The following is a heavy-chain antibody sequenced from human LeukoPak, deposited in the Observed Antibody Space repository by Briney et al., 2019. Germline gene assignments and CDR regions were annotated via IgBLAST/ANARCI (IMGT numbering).Heavy chain of an antibody. D-gene: IGHD2-21*01. V-gene: IGHV3-23*01. CDR1: GFTFNTYA. CDR2: ISDSGINT. Sequence: PGGSLRLSCAASGFTFNTYAMTWVRQAPGKGLQWASAISDSGINTYYADSVKGRFTISRDNSKNTLYLQMNSLRAEDTAVYYCAKYLRETGGPTYFFDYWGPGTLVAVSS. J-gene: IGHJ4*02. CDR3: AKYLRETGGPTYFFDY.